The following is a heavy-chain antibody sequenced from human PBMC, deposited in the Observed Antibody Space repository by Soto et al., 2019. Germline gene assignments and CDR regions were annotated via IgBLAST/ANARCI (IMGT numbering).Heavy chain of an antibody. CDR2: IIPILGIA. J-gene: IGHJ3*02. CDR3: ARPGGDYDAFDI. D-gene: IGHD2-21*02. V-gene: IGHV1-69*02. Sequence: QVQLVQSGAEVKKPGSSVKVSCKASGGTFSSYTISWVRQAPGQGLEWMGRIIPILGIANYAQKFQGRVTITADKSTSTAYTELSSLRSEDTAVYYCARPGGDYDAFDIWDQGTMVTVSS. CDR1: GGTFSSYT.